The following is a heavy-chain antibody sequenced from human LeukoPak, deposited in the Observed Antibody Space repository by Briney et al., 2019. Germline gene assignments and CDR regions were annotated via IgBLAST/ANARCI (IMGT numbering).Heavy chain of an antibody. V-gene: IGHV3-11*04. CDR3: ATSRVFDY. CDR2: INSKGDNI. Sequence: PGESLRLSCVGSGFTFSDHFMSWIRQVPGKEPEWLSYINSKGDNILYRDSVKGRFTISRDNAENSLYLQMNSLKAEDTAVYYCATSRVFDYWGQGALVIVSS. CDR1: GFTFSDHF. J-gene: IGHJ4*02.